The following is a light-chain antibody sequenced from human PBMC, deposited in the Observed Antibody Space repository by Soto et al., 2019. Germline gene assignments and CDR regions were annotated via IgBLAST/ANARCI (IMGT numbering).Light chain of an antibody. CDR3: QQRSNWPPWT. J-gene: IGKJ1*01. CDR2: DPP. CDR1: QSVSSY. Sequence: EIVLTQSPATLSLSPGERATFSCRASQSVSSYVAWYQQQPGQAPRLLISDPPPRATGIPARFSASGSGTDFTLTISSLEPEDFAVYYCQQRSNWPPWTFGQGPKV. V-gene: IGKV3-11*01.